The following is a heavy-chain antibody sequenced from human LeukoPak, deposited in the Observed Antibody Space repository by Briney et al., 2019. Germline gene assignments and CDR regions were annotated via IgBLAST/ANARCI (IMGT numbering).Heavy chain of an antibody. V-gene: IGHV3-23*01. Sequence: GGSLRLSCAASGFTFTSYSMNWVRPASGKGLEWVSTISGGGGSTYYADSVKGRLPISRDNSKNTLYLQMNSLRAEDTAIYYCAKRPGKAAVGPFDPWGQGTLVTVSS. CDR3: AKRPGKAAVGPFDP. CDR1: GFTFTSYS. D-gene: IGHD6-13*01. CDR2: ISGGGGST. J-gene: IGHJ5*02.